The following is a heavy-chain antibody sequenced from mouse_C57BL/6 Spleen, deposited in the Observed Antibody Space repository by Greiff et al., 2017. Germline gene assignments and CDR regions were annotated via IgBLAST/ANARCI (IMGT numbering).Heavy chain of an antibody. V-gene: IGHV1-52*01. D-gene: IGHD2-5*01. J-gene: IGHJ2*01. CDR3: ARTSYYSNHFFDY. Sequence: QVQLKQPGAELVRPGSSVKLSCKASGYTFTSYWMHWVKQRPIQGLEWIGNIDPSDSETHYNQKFKDKATLTVDKSSSTAYMQLSSLTSEDSAVYYCARTSYYSNHFFDYWGQGTTLTVSS. CDR1: GYTFTSYW. CDR2: IDPSDSET.